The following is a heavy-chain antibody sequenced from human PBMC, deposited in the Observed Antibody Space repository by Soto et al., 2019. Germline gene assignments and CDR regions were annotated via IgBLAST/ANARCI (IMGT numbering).Heavy chain of an antibody. CDR3: ARHCKVTIFGVLTWFDP. J-gene: IGHJ5*02. Sequence: QLQLQESGPGLVKPSETLSLTCTVSGGSISSSSYYWGWIRQPPGRGLEWIGSIYYSGSSYYNPSLKSRVTVPVDTTKNQFYLKLSCVTAADPAVYYCARHCKVTIFGVLTWFDPWGQGTLVTVSS. CDR1: GGSISSSSYY. V-gene: IGHV4-39*01. D-gene: IGHD3-3*01. CDR2: IYYSGSS.